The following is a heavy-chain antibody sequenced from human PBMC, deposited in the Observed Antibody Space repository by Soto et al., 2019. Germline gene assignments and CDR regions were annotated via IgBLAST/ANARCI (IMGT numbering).Heavy chain of an antibody. CDR3: ARDAPLITIFGVAYLDAFDI. J-gene: IGHJ3*02. CDR2: INSDGSST. D-gene: IGHD3-3*01. Sequence: EVQLVESGGGLVQPGGSLRLSCAASGITFSSYWMHWVRQAPGKGLVWVSRINSDGSSTSYADSVKGRFIISRDNAKNTLYLQMNSLRAEDTAVYYCARDAPLITIFGVAYLDAFDIWGQGTMVTVSS. V-gene: IGHV3-74*01. CDR1: GITFSSYW.